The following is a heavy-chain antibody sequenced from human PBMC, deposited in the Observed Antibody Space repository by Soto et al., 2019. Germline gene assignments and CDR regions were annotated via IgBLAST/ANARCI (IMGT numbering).Heavy chain of an antibody. CDR3: ARGEDILTGSRGWFDP. CDR2: TYYRSKWYN. J-gene: IGHJ5*02. CDR1: GDSVSSNSAA. Sequence: SQTLPLTCAISGDSVSSNSAAWNWIRQSPSRGLEWLGRTYYRSKWYNDYAVSVKSRITINPDTSKNQFSLQLNSVTPEDTAVYYCARGEDILTGSRGWFDPWGQGTLVTVSS. D-gene: IGHD3-9*01. V-gene: IGHV6-1*01.